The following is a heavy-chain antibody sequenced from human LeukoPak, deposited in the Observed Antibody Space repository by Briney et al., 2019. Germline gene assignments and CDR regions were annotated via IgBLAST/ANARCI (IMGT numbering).Heavy chain of an antibody. CDR1: GGSFSGYY. D-gene: IGHD6-13*01. CDR3: ARRGGIAARYNWFDP. V-gene: IGHV4-34*01. Sequence: SETLSLTCAVYGGSFSGYYWSWIRQSPGKGLEWIGEINHSGSTNYNPSLKSRVTISVDTSKNQFSLKLSSVTAADTAVYYCARRGGIAARYNWFDPWGQGTLVTVSS. J-gene: IGHJ5*02. CDR2: INHSGST.